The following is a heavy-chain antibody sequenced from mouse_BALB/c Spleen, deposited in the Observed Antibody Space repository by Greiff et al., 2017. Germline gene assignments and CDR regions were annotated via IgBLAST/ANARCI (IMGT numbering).Heavy chain of an antibody. CDR3: ARGGYGNPRGAMDY. CDR2: INPYYGST. CDR1: GYSFTDYI. Sequence: EVQLQQTGPELVKPGASVKISCKASGYSFTDYIMLWVKQSHGKSLEWIGNINPYYGSTSYNLKFKGKATLTVDKSSSTAYMQLNSLTSEDSAVYYCARGGYGNPRGAMDYWGQGTSVTVSS. V-gene: IGHV1-39*01. D-gene: IGHD2-1*01. J-gene: IGHJ4*01.